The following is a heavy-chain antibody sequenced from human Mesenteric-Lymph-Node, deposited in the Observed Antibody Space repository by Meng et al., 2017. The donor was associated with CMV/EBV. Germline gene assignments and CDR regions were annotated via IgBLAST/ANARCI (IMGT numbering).Heavy chain of an antibody. V-gene: IGHV1-2*02. J-gene: IGHJ6*02. CDR2: INPKSGGT. CDR3: ARDRATMVRGLRDSDHYFYGMDV. CDR1: GYLFSGYF. Sequence: ASVKVSCKASGYLFSGYFVDWVRQAPGQGLEWMGRINPKSGGTVYAQNFQGRITLTRDTSINTAYMELSSLKSDDTAVYYCARDRATMVRGLRDSDHYFYGMDVWGQGTTVTVSS. D-gene: IGHD3-10*01.